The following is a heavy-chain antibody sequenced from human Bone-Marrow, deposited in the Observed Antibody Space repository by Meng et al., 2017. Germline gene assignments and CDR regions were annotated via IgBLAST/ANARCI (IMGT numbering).Heavy chain of an antibody. CDR3: ARDSWGYYYGMDV. CDR1: GYNFRGAW. J-gene: IGHJ6*02. Sequence: GESLKISCAVSGYNFRGAWWSWVRQAPGKGLEWVAVISYDGSNKYYADFVKGRFTISRDNSKNTLYLQMNSLRAEDTAVYYCARDSWGYYYGMDVWGQGTTVTVSS. D-gene: IGHD6-13*01. V-gene: IGHV3-30*01. CDR2: ISYDGSNK.